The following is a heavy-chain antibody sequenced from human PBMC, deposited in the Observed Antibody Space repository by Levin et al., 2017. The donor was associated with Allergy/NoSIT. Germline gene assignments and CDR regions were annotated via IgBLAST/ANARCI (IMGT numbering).Heavy chain of an antibody. CDR3: AKDMWGTTPYYGIDV. V-gene: IGHV3-9*01. CDR1: GFTFDDYT. J-gene: IGHJ6*02. CDR2: ISWDSGRI. D-gene: IGHD3-16*01. Sequence: GGSLRLSCAASGFTFDDYTMHWVRQAPGKGLEWVSGISWDSGRIGYADSVKGRFTISRDNAKNSLYLQMNSLRAEDTALYYCAKDMWGTTPYYGIDVWGQGTTVTVSS.